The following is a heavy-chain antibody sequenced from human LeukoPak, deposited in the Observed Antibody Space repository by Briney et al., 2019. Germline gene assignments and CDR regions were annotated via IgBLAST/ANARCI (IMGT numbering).Heavy chain of an antibody. J-gene: IGHJ6*02. V-gene: IGHV1-18*01. CDR1: GYTFISYG. D-gene: IGHD1-26*01. CDR3: ARDTPLKWEPHDYYYGMDV. Sequence: ASVKVSCKASGYTFISYGISWVRQAPGQGLEWMGWISAYNGNTNYAQKLQGRVTMTTDTSTSTAYMELRSLRSDDTAVYYCARDTPLKWEPHDYYYGMDVWGQGTTVTVSS. CDR2: ISAYNGNT.